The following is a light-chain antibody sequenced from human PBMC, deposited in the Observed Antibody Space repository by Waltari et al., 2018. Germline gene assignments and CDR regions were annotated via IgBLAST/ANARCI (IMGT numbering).Light chain of an antibody. CDR1: SSDVGGYNY. V-gene: IGLV2-8*01. J-gene: IGLJ2*01. CDR2: EVS. Sequence: QSALTQPPSASGSPGQSVTIPCTGTSSDVGGYNYVFWYHQPPGKAPKLMIYEVSKRPAGVPDRFSGSKSGNTASLTVSGLQADDEADYYCSSYAGSNNFVVFGGGTKLTVL. CDR3: SSYAGSNNFVV.